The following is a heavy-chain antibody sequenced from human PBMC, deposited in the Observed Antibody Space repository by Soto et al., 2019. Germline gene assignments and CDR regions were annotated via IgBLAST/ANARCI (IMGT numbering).Heavy chain of an antibody. D-gene: IGHD3-10*01. V-gene: IGHV3-23*01. Sequence: EVQLLESGGGLVQPGGSLRLSCAASGFTFSSNSMNWVRQAPGKGLEWVASVGGGRDNIFYADSVKGRFTISRDDSQNTLYLQMNSLRAEDTAVYFSAKRDSGSGWSPPLINYWGQGTLVTVSS. CDR2: VGGGRDNI. CDR3: AKRDSGSGWSPPLINY. J-gene: IGHJ4*02. CDR1: GFTFSSNS.